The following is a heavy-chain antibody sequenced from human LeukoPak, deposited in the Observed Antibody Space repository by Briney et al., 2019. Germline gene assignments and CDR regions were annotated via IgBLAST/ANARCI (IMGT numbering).Heavy chain of an antibody. J-gene: IGHJ4*02. D-gene: IGHD3-3*01. V-gene: IGHV1-2*02. CDR3: AGDAVDLWSGYPTHGDYFDY. CDR2: INPYSGGT. CDR1: GYTFTGYY. Sequence: GASVMVSCKASGYTFTGYYMHWVRQAPGQGLEWMGWINPYSGGTNYAQRFQARVTITRDTSISTAYMALSRLRSDDTAVYYCAGDAVDLWSGYPTHGDYFDYWGQGTLVTVSS.